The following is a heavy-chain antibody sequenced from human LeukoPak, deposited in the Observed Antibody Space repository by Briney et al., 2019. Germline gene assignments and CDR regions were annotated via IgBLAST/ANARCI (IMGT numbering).Heavy chain of an antibody. CDR2: MSVSGGST. J-gene: IGHJ4*02. Sequence: PGGSLRLSCVASRFSFSNSGMSWVRQPPGKGLEWVSAMSVSGGSTYYAAPVKGRFTMSRDNSKNTLYLQMNSLRAEDTAVYYCVTVTSDYWGQGTLVTVSS. CDR3: VTVTSDY. V-gene: IGHV3-23*01. CDR1: RFSFSNSG. D-gene: IGHD4-17*01.